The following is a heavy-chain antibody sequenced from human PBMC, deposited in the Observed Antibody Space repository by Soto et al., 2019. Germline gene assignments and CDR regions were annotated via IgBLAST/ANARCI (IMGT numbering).Heavy chain of an antibody. CDR1: GFTFSSYR. CDR3: ARSITIFGVVLDAFAI. Sequence: EVQLVESGGGLVKPGGSLRLSCAASGFTFSSYRMNWVRQAPGKGLEWVSSISSSSSYIYYADSVKGRFTISRDNAKNSLYLQMNSLRAEDTAVYYCARSITIFGVVLDAFAIWGQGTMVTVSS. D-gene: IGHD3-3*01. CDR2: ISSSSSYI. J-gene: IGHJ3*02. V-gene: IGHV3-21*01.